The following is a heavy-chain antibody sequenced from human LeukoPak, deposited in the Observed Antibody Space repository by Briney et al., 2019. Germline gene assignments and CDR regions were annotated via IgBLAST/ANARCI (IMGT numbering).Heavy chain of an antibody. V-gene: IGHV3-23*01. D-gene: IGHD3-9*01. CDR3: ARCVTELRYFDWSWSPYYFDY. J-gene: IGHJ4*02. CDR1: GFTFTNYA. Sequence: PGGSPRLSCAASGFTFTNYAMIWVRQAPGKGLEWVSAISGSGGSTYYADSVKGRFTISRDNAKNSVYLQMNSLRAEDTAVYYCARCVTELRYFDWSWSPYYFDYWGQGTLVTVSS. CDR2: ISGSGGST.